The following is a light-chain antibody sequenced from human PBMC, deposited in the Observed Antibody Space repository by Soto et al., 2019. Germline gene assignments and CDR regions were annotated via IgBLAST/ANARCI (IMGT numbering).Light chain of an antibody. CDR1: QNILYSSNNKNY. J-gene: IGKJ1*01. V-gene: IGKV4-1*01. Sequence: DIVMTQSPDSLAVSLGERATINCKSSQNILYSSNNKNYLAWYQQRPGQPPKLLIYWASTRESGVPDRFSGRGSGTDFTLTISSLQAEDVAVYHCQQYYSSPTWTFGQGTKVEIK. CDR2: WAS. CDR3: QQYYSSPTWT.